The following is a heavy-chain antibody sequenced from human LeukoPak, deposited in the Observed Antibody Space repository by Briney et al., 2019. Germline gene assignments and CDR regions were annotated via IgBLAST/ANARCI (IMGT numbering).Heavy chain of an antibody. Sequence: ASVKVSCKASGYTFNNYGISWVRQAPGQGLEWMGWINPNSGGTNYAQKFQGRVTMTRDTSISTAYMELSRLRSDDTAVYYCARDGSSSWYDYYYYYYMDVWGKGTTVTVSS. V-gene: IGHV1-2*02. J-gene: IGHJ6*03. CDR3: ARDGSSSWYDYYYYYYMDV. CDR1: GYTFNNYG. D-gene: IGHD6-13*01. CDR2: INPNSGGT.